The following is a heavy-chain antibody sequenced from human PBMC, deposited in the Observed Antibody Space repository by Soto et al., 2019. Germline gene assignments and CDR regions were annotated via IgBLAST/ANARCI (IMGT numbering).Heavy chain of an antibody. Sequence: PGGSLRLSCAASGFTFSSYAMNWVRQAPGKGLEWVSVISGSGGSTYYADSVKGRFTISRDNSKNMLYLQMNSLRAEDTAVYYCARVTTLAFDYWGQGTLVTVSS. V-gene: IGHV3-23*01. D-gene: IGHD3-22*01. CDR2: ISGSGGST. CDR1: GFTFSSYA. J-gene: IGHJ4*02. CDR3: ARVTTLAFDY.